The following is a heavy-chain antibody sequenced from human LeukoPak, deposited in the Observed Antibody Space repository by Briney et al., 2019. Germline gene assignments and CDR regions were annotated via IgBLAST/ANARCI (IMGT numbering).Heavy chain of an antibody. CDR1: GFTFSSYW. CDR2: IKQDGSEK. V-gene: IGHV3-7*01. D-gene: IGHD1-14*01. CDR3: ARDRNRWGLGDYFDY. Sequence: PGGALRLSCAASGFTFSSYWMSSVRQAPGKGLEWVANIKQDGSEKYYVDSVKGRFTISRDNAKNSLYLQMNSLRAEDTAVYYCARDRNRWGLGDYFDYWGQGTLVTVSS. J-gene: IGHJ4*02.